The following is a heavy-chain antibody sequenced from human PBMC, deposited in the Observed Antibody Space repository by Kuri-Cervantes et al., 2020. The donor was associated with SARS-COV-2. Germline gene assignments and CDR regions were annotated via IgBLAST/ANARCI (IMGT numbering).Heavy chain of an antibody. CDR2: ISASGAST. CDR3: AKVGTSIAVSGRFDY. J-gene: IGHJ4*02. CDR1: GFTFSSYA. D-gene: IGHD6-19*01. Sequence: GGSLRLSCAASGFTFSSYAMSWVRQAPGKGLEWVSVISASGASTYYADSVKGRFTISRDNSKNTLYLQMNSLRAEDTAVYYCAKVGTSIAVSGRFDYWGQGTPVTVSS. V-gene: IGHV3-23*01.